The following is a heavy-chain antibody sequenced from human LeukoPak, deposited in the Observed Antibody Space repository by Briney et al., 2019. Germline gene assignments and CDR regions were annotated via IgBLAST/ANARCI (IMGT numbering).Heavy chain of an antibody. Sequence: SETLSLTCTVSGGSISSYYWSWIRQPPGKGLEWIGYIYYSGSTNYNPSLKSRVTISVDTSKNQFSLKLSSVTAADTAVYYCARDGYSSSLDYWGQGTLVTASS. D-gene: IGHD6-13*01. CDR3: ARDGYSSSLDY. J-gene: IGHJ4*02. V-gene: IGHV4-59*01. CDR2: IYYSGST. CDR1: GGSISSYY.